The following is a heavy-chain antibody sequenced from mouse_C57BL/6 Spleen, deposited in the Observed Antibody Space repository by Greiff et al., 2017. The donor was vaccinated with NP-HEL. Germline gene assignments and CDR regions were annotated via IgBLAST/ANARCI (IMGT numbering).Heavy chain of an antibody. CDR1: GYTFTDYY. V-gene: IGHV1-76*01. CDR2: IYPGSGNT. D-gene: IGHD1-1*01. Sequence: QVQLKQSGAELVRPGASVKLSCKASGYTFTDYYINWVKQRPGQGLEWIARIYPGSGNTYYNEKFKGKATLTAEKSSSTAYMQLSSLPSEDSAVDFCAVNPRLFTTVVEDWFAYWGQGTLVTVSA. CDR3: AVNPRLFTTVVEDWFAY. J-gene: IGHJ3*01.